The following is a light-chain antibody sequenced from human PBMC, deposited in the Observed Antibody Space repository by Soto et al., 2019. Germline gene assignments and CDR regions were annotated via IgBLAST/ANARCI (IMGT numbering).Light chain of an antibody. V-gene: IGLV2-14*01. CDR2: EVS. J-gene: IGLJ3*02. Sequence: QSVLTQPASVSGSPGQSITISCTGTSSDIGRFNYVSWYQQHPGKVPKLMIYEVSNRPSAVSKRFSGSKSGNTASLTISGLQGEDEADYYCSSHTLSNTQVFGGGTQLTVL. CDR3: SSHTLSNTQV. CDR1: SSDIGRFNY.